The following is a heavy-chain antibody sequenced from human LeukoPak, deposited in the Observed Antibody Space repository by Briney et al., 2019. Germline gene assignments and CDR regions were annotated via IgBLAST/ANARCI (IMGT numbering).Heavy chain of an antibody. CDR2: IIPILGLA. CDR1: GGTFSSYS. D-gene: IGHD4-11*01. J-gene: IGHJ4*02. V-gene: IGHV1-69*02. Sequence: GSSVKVSCKASGGTFSSYSINWVRQAPGQGLEWMGRIIPILGLAHYAQKFQGRVTITADKSTSTAYMELSSLRSEDTAMYYCATLTTVTTAYYFDYWGQGTLVTVSS. CDR3: ATLTTVTTAYYFDY.